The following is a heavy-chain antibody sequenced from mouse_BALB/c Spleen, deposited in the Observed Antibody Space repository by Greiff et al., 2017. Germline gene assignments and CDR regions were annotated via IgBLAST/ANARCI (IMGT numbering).Heavy chain of an antibody. CDR3: ARTPHSSYFAY. D-gene: IGHD1-1*01. J-gene: IGHJ3*01. CDR2: ISSGGSYT. Sequence: EVKVEESGGGLVQPGGSLKLSCAASGFTFSSYAMSWVRQSPEKRLEWVAEISSGGSYTYYPDTVTGRFTISRDNAKNTLYLEMSSLRSEDTAMYYCARTPHSSYFAYWGQGTLVTVSA. V-gene: IGHV5-9-4*01. CDR1: GFTFSSYA.